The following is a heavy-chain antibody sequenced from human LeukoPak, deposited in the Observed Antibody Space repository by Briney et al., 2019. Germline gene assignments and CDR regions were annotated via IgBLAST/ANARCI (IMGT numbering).Heavy chain of an antibody. CDR1: GGSFSGYY. CDR3: ARVRGYSYGNNWFDP. J-gene: IGHJ5*02. D-gene: IGHD5-18*01. Sequence: PSETLSLTCAVYGGSFSGYYWSWIRQPAGKGLEWIGRIYTSGSTNYNPSLKSRVTMSVDTSKNQFSLKLSSVTAADTAVYYCARVRGYSYGNNWFDPWGQGTLVTVSS. CDR2: IYTSGST. V-gene: IGHV4-59*10.